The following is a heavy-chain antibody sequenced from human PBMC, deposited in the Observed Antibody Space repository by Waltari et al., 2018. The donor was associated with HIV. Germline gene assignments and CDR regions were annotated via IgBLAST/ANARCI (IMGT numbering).Heavy chain of an antibody. V-gene: IGHV3-23*01. J-gene: IGHJ4*02. CDR3: ATCNIGSGWYLKSPIRI. CDR2: ITSSGGRT. D-gene: IGHD6-19*01. CDR1: GLKFATSG. Sequence: VQMLESGGDLVQPGGSLRLSCAVSGLKFATSGLGWVRQAPGKGLEWMSSITSSGGRTYYAESVKGRFIISRDNSKKTVTLQLKNLRLGDTAMYYCATCNIGSGWYLKSPIRIWGQGTLVTVS.